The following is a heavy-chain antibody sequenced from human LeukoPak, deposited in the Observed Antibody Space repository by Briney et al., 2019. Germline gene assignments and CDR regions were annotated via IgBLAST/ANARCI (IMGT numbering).Heavy chain of an antibody. CDR1: GGTFSSYA. V-gene: IGHV1-69*05. CDR3: ARDKGVDTAMVY. CDR2: IIPIFGTA. D-gene: IGHD5-18*01. Sequence: GASVKVSCKASGGTFSSYAISWVRQAPGQGLGWMGGIIPIFGTANYAQKFQGRVTITTDESTSTAYMELSSLRSEDTAVYYCARDKGVDTAMVYWGQGTLVTVSS. J-gene: IGHJ4*02.